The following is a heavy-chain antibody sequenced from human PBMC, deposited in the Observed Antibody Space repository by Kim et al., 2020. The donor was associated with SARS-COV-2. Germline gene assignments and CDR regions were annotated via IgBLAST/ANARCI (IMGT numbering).Heavy chain of an antibody. J-gene: IGHJ6*02. CDR1: GGTFSSYA. D-gene: IGHD2-15*01. CDR3: ARGPLGKKALYCGGGSCYSYYYSGMDV. Sequence: SVKVSCKASGGTFSSYAISWVRQAPGQGLEWMGGIIPIFGTANYAQKFQGRVTITADKSTSTAYMELSSLRSEDTAVYYCARGPLGKKALYCGGGSCYSYYYSGMDVWGQGTTVTVSS. CDR2: IIPIFGTA. V-gene: IGHV1-69*06.